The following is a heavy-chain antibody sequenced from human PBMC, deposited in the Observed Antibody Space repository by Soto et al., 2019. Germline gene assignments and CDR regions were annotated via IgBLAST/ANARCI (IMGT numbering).Heavy chain of an antibody. CDR1: GFTFSSYA. J-gene: IGHJ4*02. Sequence: EVQLLESGGGLVQPGGSLRLSCAASGFTFSSYAMSWVRQAPGKGLEWVSAISGSGGSTYYADSVKGRFTISRDNSKNTLYLQMNSLRAEDTSVYYCAKDRKWELRLDYFDYWGQGTLVTVSS. CDR3: AKDRKWELRLDYFDY. V-gene: IGHV3-23*01. D-gene: IGHD1-26*01. CDR2: ISGSGGST.